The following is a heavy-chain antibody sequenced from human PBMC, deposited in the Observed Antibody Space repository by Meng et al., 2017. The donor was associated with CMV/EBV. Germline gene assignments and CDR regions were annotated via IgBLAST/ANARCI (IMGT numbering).Heavy chain of an antibody. J-gene: IGHJ6*02. CDR1: GFTFDDYA. CDR3: AKDVPAGNGMDV. Sequence: GESLKISCAASGFTFDDYAMHWVRQAPGKGLEWVSLISWDGGSTYYADSVKGRFTISRDNSKNSPYLQMNSLRAEDTALYYCAKDVPAGNGMDVWGQGTTVTVSS. CDR2: ISWDGGST. V-gene: IGHV3-43D*03. D-gene: IGHD2-2*01.